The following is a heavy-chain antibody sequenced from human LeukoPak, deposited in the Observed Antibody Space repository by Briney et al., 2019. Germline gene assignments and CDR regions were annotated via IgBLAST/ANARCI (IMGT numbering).Heavy chain of an antibody. D-gene: IGHD3-22*01. Sequence: ASVKVSCKASGYTFTSYDINWVRQATGQGLEWMGWMNPNSGNTGYAQKFQGRVTITTDESTSTAYMELSSLRSEDTAVYYCARDSVDYYDSSGYDYWGQGTLVTVSS. J-gene: IGHJ4*02. CDR2: MNPNSGNT. CDR3: ARDSVDYYDSSGYDY. CDR1: GYTFTSYD. V-gene: IGHV1-8*01.